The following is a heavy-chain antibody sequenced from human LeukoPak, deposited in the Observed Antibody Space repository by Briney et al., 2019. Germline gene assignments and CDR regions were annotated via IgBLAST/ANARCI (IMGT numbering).Heavy chain of an antibody. D-gene: IGHD3-10*01. CDR1: GYTFTGYY. CDR2: ISAYNGNT. Sequence: ASVKVSCKASGYTFTGYYMHWVRQAPGQGLEWMGWISAYNGNTNYAQKLQGRVTMTTDTSTSTAYMELRSLRSDDTAVYYCARDKTLWFGELLSTPFDYWGQGTLVTVSS. CDR3: ARDKTLWFGELLSTPFDY. V-gene: IGHV1-18*04. J-gene: IGHJ4*02.